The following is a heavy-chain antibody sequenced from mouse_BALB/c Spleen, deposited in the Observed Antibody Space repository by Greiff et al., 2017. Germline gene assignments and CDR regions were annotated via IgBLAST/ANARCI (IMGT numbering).Heavy chain of an antibody. D-gene: IGHD1-1*01. V-gene: IGHV5-6*01. Sequence: EVQLVESGGDLVKPGGSLKLSCAASGFTFSSYGMSWVRQTPDKRLEWVATISSGGSYTYYPDSVKGRFTISRDNAKNTLYLQMSSLKSEDTAMYYCARSYYYGSSYSWYFDVWGAGTTVTVSS. CDR2: ISSGGSYT. CDR3: ARSYYYGSSYSWYFDV. J-gene: IGHJ1*01. CDR1: GFTFSSYG.